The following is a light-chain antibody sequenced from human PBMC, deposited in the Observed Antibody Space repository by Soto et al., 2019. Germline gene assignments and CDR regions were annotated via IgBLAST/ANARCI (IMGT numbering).Light chain of an antibody. Sequence: QSVLTQPASVSGSPGQSIPISCTGTRSEVGSYNLVSWYQQHPGKAPKLMIYEGSKRPSGVSNRFSGSKSGNTASLTISGLQAEDEADYYCCSYAGSSTLVFGGGTKLTVL. CDR3: CSYAGSSTLV. CDR1: RSEVGSYNL. V-gene: IGLV2-23*01. CDR2: EGS. J-gene: IGLJ2*01.